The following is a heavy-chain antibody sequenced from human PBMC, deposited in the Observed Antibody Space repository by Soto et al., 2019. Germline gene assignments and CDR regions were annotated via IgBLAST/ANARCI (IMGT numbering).Heavy chain of an antibody. Sequence: GGSLRLSCAASGFTFSSYAMHWVRQAPGKGLEWVAVISYDGSNKYYADSVKGRFTISRDNSKNTLYLQMNSLRAEDTAVYYCARDGGSYSSPPQYYFDYWGQGTLVTVSS. CDR3: ARDGGSYSSPPQYYFDY. D-gene: IGHD1-26*01. J-gene: IGHJ4*02. CDR2: ISYDGSNK. CDR1: GFTFSSYA. V-gene: IGHV3-30-3*01.